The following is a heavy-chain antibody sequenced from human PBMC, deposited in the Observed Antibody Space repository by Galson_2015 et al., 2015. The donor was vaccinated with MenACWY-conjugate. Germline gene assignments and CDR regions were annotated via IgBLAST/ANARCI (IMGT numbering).Heavy chain of an antibody. CDR2: MYYSGSA. CDR1: INSYY. D-gene: IGHD3-3*02. V-gene: IGHV4-59*01. CDR3: ARGVNLASMAGY. J-gene: IGHJ4*02. Sequence: INSYYWSWIRQPPGKGLEWIGYMYYSGSANYNPSLKSRVTISVDTSKNQFSLTMTSVTAADTAVYYCARGVNLASMAGYWGQGTLVTVSS.